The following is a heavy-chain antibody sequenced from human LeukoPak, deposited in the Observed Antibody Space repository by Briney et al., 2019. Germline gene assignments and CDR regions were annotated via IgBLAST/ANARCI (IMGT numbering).Heavy chain of an antibody. D-gene: IGHD6-13*01. CDR3: ATLRPSIAAAVTGLTG. CDR1: GYTLTELS. V-gene: IGHV1-24*01. Sequence: ASVKVSCMVSGYTLTELSMHWVRQAPGKGLEWMGGFDPEDGETIYAQKFQGRVTMTEDTSTDTAYMELSSLRSEDTAVYYCATLRPSIAAAVTGLTGWGQGTLVTVSS. J-gene: IGHJ4*02. CDR2: FDPEDGET.